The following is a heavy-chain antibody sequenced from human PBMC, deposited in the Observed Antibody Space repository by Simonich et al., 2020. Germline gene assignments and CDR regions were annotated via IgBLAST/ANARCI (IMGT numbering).Heavy chain of an antibody. V-gene: IGHV3-23*01. CDR2: IRGSGGST. Sequence: GGGLVQPGGSLRLSFAASGFTFSSYAMSWVRQAPGKGLEWVSAIRGSGGSTYYADSVKGRFTISRDNSKNTLYLQMNSLRAEDTAVYYCAKDLGERITMIVVVIDAFDIWGQGTMVTVSS. CDR3: AKDLGERITMIVVVIDAFDI. J-gene: IGHJ3*02. D-gene: IGHD3-22*01. CDR1: GFTFSSYA.